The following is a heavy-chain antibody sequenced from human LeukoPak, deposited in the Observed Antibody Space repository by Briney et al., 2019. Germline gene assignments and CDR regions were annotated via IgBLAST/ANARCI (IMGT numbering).Heavy chain of an antibody. CDR3: ARGYGGYGLFGD. CDR1: VFTFSAYW. D-gene: IGHD4-23*01. CDR2: IKPDGIKT. J-gene: IGHJ4*01. Sequence: PGGSLRLSCEASVFTFSAYWMSWVRQAPGKGLEWVANIKPDGIKTYYVDSVKGRFTISRDDAKNSLYLQMSGLRVEDTAVYYCARGYGGYGLFGDWGQGTLVTVSS. V-gene: IGHV3-7*04.